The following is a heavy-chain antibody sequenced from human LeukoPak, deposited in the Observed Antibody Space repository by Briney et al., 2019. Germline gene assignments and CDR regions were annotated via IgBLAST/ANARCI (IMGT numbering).Heavy chain of an antibody. CDR2: IYSSGST. CDR1: GGSISSGSYY. CDR3: VRDHKYYDILTGHYKPLRYFDY. Sequence: PSETLSLTCTVAGGSISSGSYYWGWIRQPPGKGLEWIGSIYSSGSTYCNPSLKSRVTVSVDTSKNQFSLKLSSLTAADTAVYYCVRDHKYYDILTGHYKPLRYFDYWGQGTLVTVSS. V-gene: IGHV4-39*07. J-gene: IGHJ4*02. D-gene: IGHD3-9*01.